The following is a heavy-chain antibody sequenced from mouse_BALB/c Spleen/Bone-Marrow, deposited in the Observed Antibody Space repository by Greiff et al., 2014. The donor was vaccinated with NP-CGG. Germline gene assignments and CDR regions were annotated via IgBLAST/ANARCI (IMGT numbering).Heavy chain of an antibody. Sequence: VKLMESGAELMKPGASVKISCKATGYTFSSYWIEWVKQRPGHGLEWIGEILPRSGSTNYNEKFKGKATFTADTSSNTAYMQLSSLTSEDSAVYYCARDWDPFAYWGQGTLVTVSA. CDR1: GYTFSSYW. D-gene: IGHD4-1*01. V-gene: IGHV1-9*01. J-gene: IGHJ3*01. CDR2: ILPRSGST. CDR3: ARDWDPFAY.